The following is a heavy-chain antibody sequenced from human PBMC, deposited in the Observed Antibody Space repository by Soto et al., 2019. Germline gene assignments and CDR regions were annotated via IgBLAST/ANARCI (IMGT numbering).Heavy chain of an antibody. D-gene: IGHD1-26*01. V-gene: IGHV3-30*18. CDR2: ISYDGSNK. CDR1: GFTFSSYG. CDR3: SKSTTLTPGDFDY. J-gene: IGHJ4*02. Sequence: QVQLVESGGGVVQPGRSLRLSCAASGFTFSSYGMHWVRQAPVKGLEWGAVISYDGSNKYYADSVKGRFTICRDNSKNTMYLQMNSLRAEDTAVYYCSKSTTLTPGDFDYWCQGTLVTVSS.